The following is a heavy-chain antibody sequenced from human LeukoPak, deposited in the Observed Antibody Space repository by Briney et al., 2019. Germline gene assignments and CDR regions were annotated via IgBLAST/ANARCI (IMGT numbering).Heavy chain of an antibody. V-gene: IGHV3-33*01. CDR2: IWYDGSKK. D-gene: IGHD6-13*01. CDR3: ARGASSSSLDY. CDR1: GFTFSSYG. J-gene: IGHJ4*02. Sequence: PGGSLRLSCAASGFTFSSYGMHWVRQAPGKGLEWVAVIWYDGSKKYYADSVKGRFTISRDNSKNTLYLQMNSLRAEDTAVYYCARGASSSSLDYWGQGTLVTVSS.